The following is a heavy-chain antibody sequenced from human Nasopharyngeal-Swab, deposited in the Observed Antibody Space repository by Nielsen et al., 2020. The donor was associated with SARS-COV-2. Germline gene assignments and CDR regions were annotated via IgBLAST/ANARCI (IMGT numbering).Heavy chain of an antibody. V-gene: IGHV3-30*02. Sequence: GESLKISCAASGFTFSSYGMHWVRQAPGKGLEWVAFIRYDGFNQHYADSVKGRFTISRDSFKNTLYLQLNSLRAEDTAVYYCARDETQQIRGWGYWGQGTLVTVSS. J-gene: IGHJ4*02. D-gene: IGHD1-26*01. CDR3: ARDETQQIRGWGY. CDR1: GFTFSSYG. CDR2: IRYDGFNQ.